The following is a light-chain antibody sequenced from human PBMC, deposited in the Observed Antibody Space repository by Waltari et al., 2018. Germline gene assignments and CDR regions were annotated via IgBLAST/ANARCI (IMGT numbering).Light chain of an antibody. CDR2: LAS. CDR1: QSISSW. Sequence: DIQMTQSPSTLSASVGDRVTITCRASQSISSWVAWYQQKPGKVPKLLIYLASSLESGVPSRFSGSGSGTEFTLTISSLQPDDFATYYCQQYQSYPLTFGPGTKVDIK. J-gene: IGKJ3*01. V-gene: IGKV1-5*03. CDR3: QQYQSYPLT.